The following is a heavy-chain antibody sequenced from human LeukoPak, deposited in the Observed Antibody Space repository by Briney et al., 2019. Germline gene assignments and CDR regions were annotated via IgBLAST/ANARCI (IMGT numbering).Heavy chain of an antibody. Sequence: SVKVSCKASGGTLSSYSVSWVRQAPGQGLEWMGRIIPVLGIANYAQQFQGRVTISADKFTGTAYMELSSLRSEDTATYYCARSIVYSSGYFDLCGQGTLVTVSP. CDR2: IIPVLGIA. CDR3: ARSIVYSSGYFDL. D-gene: IGHD6-19*01. J-gene: IGHJ4*02. CDR1: GGTLSSYS. V-gene: IGHV1-69*02.